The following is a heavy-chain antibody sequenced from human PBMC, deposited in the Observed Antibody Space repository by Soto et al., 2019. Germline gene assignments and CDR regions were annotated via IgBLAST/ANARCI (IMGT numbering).Heavy chain of an antibody. CDR2: IYYSGST. CDR3: ARGWNDFDY. D-gene: IGHD1-1*01. CDR1: GGSISSSSYY. V-gene: IGHV4-39*01. J-gene: IGHJ4*02. Sequence: PSETLSLTCTVSGGSISSSSYYWGWIRQPPGKWLEWIGSIYYSGSTYYNPSLKSRVTISVDTSKNQFSLKLSSVTAADTAVYYCARGWNDFDYWGQGTLVTVSS.